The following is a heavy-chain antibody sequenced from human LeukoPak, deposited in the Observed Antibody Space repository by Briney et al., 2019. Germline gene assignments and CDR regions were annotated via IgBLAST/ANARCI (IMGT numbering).Heavy chain of an antibody. CDR1: GFTFSSYV. J-gene: IGHJ4*02. CDR3: AKLGEYTTSPGDS. V-gene: IGHV3-23*02. Sequence: LTGGSLRLSCAASGFTFSSYVMSWVRQAPGKGLEWVSGMSGSGGSTYYGDSVKGRFTISRDNSKNTLYLQMNSLRAEDTAVYYCAKLGEYTTSPGDSWGQGTLVTVSS. D-gene: IGHD2/OR15-2a*01. CDR2: MSGSGGST.